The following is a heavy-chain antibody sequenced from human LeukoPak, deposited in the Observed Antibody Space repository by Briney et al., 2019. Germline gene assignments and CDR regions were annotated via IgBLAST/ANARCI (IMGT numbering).Heavy chain of an antibody. CDR3: AKVSSSSWNNYFDY. Sequence: GGSLRLSCAASGFTFRSYAMTWVRQAPGKGLEWVSAFTGSGGSTYYADSVKGRFTISRDDSKNTLYLQMNSLRAEDTAVYYCAKVSSSSWNNYFDYWGQGTLVTASP. CDR2: FTGSGGST. J-gene: IGHJ4*02. CDR1: GFTFRSYA. D-gene: IGHD1/OR15-1a*01. V-gene: IGHV3-23*01.